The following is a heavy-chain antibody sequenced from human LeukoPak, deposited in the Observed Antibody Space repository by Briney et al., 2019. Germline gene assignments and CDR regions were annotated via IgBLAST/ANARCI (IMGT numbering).Heavy chain of an antibody. CDR3: ARLFVGYYYYYYMDV. CDR1: GGSISSSSYY. CDR2: IYYSGST. V-gene: IGHV4-39*01. Sequence: PSETLSLTCTVSGGSISSSSYYWGWIRQPPGKGLEWIGSIYYSGSTYYNPSLKSRVTISVDTSKNQFSLKLSSVTAADTAVYYCARLFVGYYYYYYMDVWGKGTTVTVSS. J-gene: IGHJ6*03. D-gene: IGHD3-16*01.